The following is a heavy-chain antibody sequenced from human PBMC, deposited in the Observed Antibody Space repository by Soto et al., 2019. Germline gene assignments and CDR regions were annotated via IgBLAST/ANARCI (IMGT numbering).Heavy chain of an antibody. CDR2: IIPILGIA. D-gene: IGHD3-10*01. Sequence: ASVKVSCKASGGTFSSYTISWVRQAPGQGLEWMGRIIPILGIANYAQKFQGRVTITADKSTRTAYMEMSSLRSEDTSLYYCALENSIIRGVIIPYNLVFDFWGQGTLVTVSS. CDR3: ALENSIIRGVIIPYNLVFDF. V-gene: IGHV1-69*02. CDR1: GGTFSSYT. J-gene: IGHJ4*02.